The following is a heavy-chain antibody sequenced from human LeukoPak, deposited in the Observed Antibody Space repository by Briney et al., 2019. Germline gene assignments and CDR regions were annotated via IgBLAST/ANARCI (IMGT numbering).Heavy chain of an antibody. CDR2: IYYSGST. J-gene: IGHJ5*02. CDR3: ARDLTGDQFFDP. D-gene: IGHD7-27*01. CDR1: GGSISNDGHY. Sequence: PSETLSLTCNVSGGSISNDGHYWSWIRQHPGKGLEWLGYIYYSGSTYYNPSLKSRVTLSVDTSKSQFPLRLSSVTAADTAVYYCARDLTGDQFFDPWGQGTLVTVSS. V-gene: IGHV4-31*03.